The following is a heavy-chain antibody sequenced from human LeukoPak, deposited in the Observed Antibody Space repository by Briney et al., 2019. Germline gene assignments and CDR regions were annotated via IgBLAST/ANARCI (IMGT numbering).Heavy chain of an antibody. J-gene: IGHJ4*02. CDR1: GFTFSSYS. CDR2: ISTSSSYI. V-gene: IGHV3-21*01. Sequence: PGGSLRLSCAASGFTFSSYSMNWVRQAPGKGLEWVSFISTSSSYIYYADSMKGRFTISRDNAKKLLHLQMNSLRAEDTAVYYCASSSPNTVTTRGYWGQGTLVTVSS. CDR3: ASSSPNTVTTRGY. D-gene: IGHD4-17*01.